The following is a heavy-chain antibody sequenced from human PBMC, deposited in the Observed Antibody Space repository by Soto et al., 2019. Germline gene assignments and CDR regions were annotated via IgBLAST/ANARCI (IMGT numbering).Heavy chain of an antibody. V-gene: IGHV4-30-2*06. CDR2: ISHLENT. CDR1: GASISYGGFS. J-gene: IGHJ4*02. D-gene: IGHD5-12*01. CDR3: ARGGGYDSFDY. Sequence: TLSLTCTVSGASISYGGFSWSWVRRSPGKGLEWIGYISHLENTYLHPSFKSRLTMSIDRTRNQFSLKLSSVTAADMAVYYCARGGGYDSFDYWGQGVLVSVS.